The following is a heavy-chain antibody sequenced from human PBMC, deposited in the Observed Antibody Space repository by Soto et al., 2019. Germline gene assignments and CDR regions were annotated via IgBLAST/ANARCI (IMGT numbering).Heavy chain of an antibody. CDR3: ATDSPVTIFGVVIRGYYYYGMDV. J-gene: IGHJ6*02. Sequence: ASVNVSCKVSGSTLTELSMHWVRQAPGKGLEWMGVFDPEDGETIYAQKFQGRVTMSEDTSTDTAYMELSSLRSEDTAVYYCATDSPVTIFGVVIRGYYYYGMDVWGQGTTVTVSS. CDR2: FDPEDGET. CDR1: GSTLTELS. D-gene: IGHD3-3*01. V-gene: IGHV1-24*01.